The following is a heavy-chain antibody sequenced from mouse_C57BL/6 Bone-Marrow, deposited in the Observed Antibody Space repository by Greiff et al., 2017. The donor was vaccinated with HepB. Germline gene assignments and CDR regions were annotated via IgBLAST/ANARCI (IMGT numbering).Heavy chain of an antibody. D-gene: IGHD2-3*01. V-gene: IGHV14-4*01. J-gene: IGHJ3*01. Sequence: VQLQQSGAELVRPGASVKLSCTASGFNFKDDYMHWVKQRPEQGLEWIGWIDPENGDTEYASKFQGKANITADTSSNTAYLQLSSLTSEDTAVYYCTTGWLDAYWGQGTLVTVSA. CDR3: TTGWLDAY. CDR1: GFNFKDDY. CDR2: IDPENGDT.